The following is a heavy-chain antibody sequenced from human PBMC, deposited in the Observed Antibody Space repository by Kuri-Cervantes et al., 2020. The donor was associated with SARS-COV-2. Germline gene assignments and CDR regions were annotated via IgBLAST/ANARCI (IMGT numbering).Heavy chain of an antibody. CDR3: ARVYSAAARREFDP. Sequence: SQTLSLTCAIPGDSVSSNSAAWNWTRQSPSRGLEWLGRTYYRSKWYNDYAVSVKSRITINPDTSKNQFSLQLNSVTPEDTAVYYCARVYSAAARREFDPWGQGTLVTVSS. J-gene: IGHJ5*02. V-gene: IGHV6-1*01. CDR2: TYYRSKWYN. CDR1: GDSVSSNSAA. D-gene: IGHD6-13*01.